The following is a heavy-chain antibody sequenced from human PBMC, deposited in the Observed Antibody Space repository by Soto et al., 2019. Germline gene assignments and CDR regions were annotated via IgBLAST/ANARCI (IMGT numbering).Heavy chain of an antibody. CDR1: GYSFTSYW. J-gene: IGHJ5*02. V-gene: IGHV5-10-1*01. CDR3: ARHTYHNYDILTGYSVRFDP. D-gene: IGHD3-9*01. CDR2: IDPSDSYT. Sequence: PGESLKISCKGSGYSFTSYWISWVRQMPGKGLEWMGRIDPSDSYTNYSPSFQGHVTISADKSISTAYLQWSSLKASDTAMYYCARHTYHNYDILTGYSVRFDPWGQGTLVTV.